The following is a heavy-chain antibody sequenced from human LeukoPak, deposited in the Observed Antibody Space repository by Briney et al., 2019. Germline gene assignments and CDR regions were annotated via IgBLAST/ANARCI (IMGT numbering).Heavy chain of an antibody. V-gene: IGHV3-23*01. CDR3: TKGRSCTNGICYSWFPEI. Sequence: PGGSLRLSCAASGFTFSSYAMSWVRQAPGKGLEWVSAISGSGDSTYYADSVKGRYTISRDNSKNTLYLQMNSLRAEDTAVYYCTKGRSCTNGICYSWFPEIWGPGKLLTVSS. CDR2: ISGSGDST. CDR1: GFTFSSYA. J-gene: IGHJ3*02. D-gene: IGHD2-8*01.